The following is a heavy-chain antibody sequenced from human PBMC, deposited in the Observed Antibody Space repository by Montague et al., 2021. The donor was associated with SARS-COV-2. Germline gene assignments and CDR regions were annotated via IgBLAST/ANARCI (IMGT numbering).Heavy chain of an antibody. Sequence: SETLSLTCTVSGGSISSSSYYWGWIRQPPGKGLEWIGSIYYGGSTYYNPSLKSRVTISVDTSKNQFSLKLSSVTAADTAVYYCARHDDILTTYYYYYGMDVWGQGTTVTVSS. CDR3: ARHDDILTTYYYYYGMDV. V-gene: IGHV4-39*01. D-gene: IGHD3-9*01. CDR1: GGSISSSSYY. J-gene: IGHJ6*02. CDR2: IYYGGST.